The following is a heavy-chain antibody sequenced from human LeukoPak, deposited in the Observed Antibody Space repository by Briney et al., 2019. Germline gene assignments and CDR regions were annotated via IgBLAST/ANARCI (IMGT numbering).Heavy chain of an antibody. CDR2: INHSGST. Sequence: PSETLSLTCAVYGGSFSGYYWSWIRQPPGKGLEWIGEINHSGSTNYNPSLKSRVTISVDTSKNQFSLKLSSVTAADTAVYYCARDAYGDYGWFDPWGQGTLVTVSS. V-gene: IGHV4-34*01. CDR1: GGSFSGYY. D-gene: IGHD4-17*01. J-gene: IGHJ5*02. CDR3: ARDAYGDYGWFDP.